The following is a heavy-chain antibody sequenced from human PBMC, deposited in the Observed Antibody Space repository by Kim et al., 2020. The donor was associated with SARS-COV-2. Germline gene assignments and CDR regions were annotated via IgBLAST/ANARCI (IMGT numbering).Heavy chain of an antibody. CDR2: ISWNSGSI. J-gene: IGHJ4*02. CDR3: AKDSVSSDSSGSDFDY. V-gene: IGHV3-9*01. D-gene: IGHD3-22*01. Sequence: GGSLRLSCAASGFTFGDYAMHWVRQAPGKGLEWVSGISWNSGSIGYADSVKGRFTISRDNAKNSLYLQMNSLRAEDTALYYCAKDSVSSDSSGSDFDYWGQGTLVTGSS. CDR1: GFTFGDYA.